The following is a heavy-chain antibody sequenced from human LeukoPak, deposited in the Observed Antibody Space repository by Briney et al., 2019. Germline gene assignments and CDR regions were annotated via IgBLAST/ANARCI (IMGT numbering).Heavy chain of an antibody. V-gene: IGHV3-23*01. Sequence: PGGSLRLSCGASGFSFSTYWMDWVCQAPGKGLEWVSAISGSGGSTYYADSVKGRFTISRDNSKNTLYLQMNSLRAEDTAVYYCAKELSWFDPWGQGTLVTVSS. CDR2: ISGSGGST. CDR3: AKELSWFDP. D-gene: IGHD3-10*01. CDR1: GFSFSTYW. J-gene: IGHJ5*02.